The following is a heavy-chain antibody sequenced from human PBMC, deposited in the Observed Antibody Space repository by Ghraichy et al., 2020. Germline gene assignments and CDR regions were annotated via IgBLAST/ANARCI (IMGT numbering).Heavy chain of an antibody. CDR2: ISAYNGNT. Sequence: ASVKVSCKASGYTFTSYGISWVRQAPGQGLEWMGWISAYNGNTNYAQKLQGRVTMTTDTSTSTAYMELRSLRSDDTAVYYCARYYYDSSGYYAERYFDLWGRGTLVTVSS. CDR3: ARYYYDSSGYYAERYFDL. V-gene: IGHV1-18*04. CDR1: GYTFTSYG. D-gene: IGHD3-22*01. J-gene: IGHJ2*01.